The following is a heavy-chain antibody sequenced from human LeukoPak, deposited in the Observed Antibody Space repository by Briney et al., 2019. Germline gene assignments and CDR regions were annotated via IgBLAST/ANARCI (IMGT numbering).Heavy chain of an antibody. CDR3: ARGIKRWLQLIGSWFDP. V-gene: IGHV4-34*01. J-gene: IGHJ5*02. CDR1: GGSFSGYY. Sequence: SETLSLTCAVYGGSFSGYYWSWIRQPPGKGLEWSGEINHSGSTNYNPSLKSRVTISVDTSKNQFSLKPSSVTAADTAVYYCARGIKRWLQLIGSWFDPWGQGTLVTVSS. D-gene: IGHD5-24*01. CDR2: INHSGST.